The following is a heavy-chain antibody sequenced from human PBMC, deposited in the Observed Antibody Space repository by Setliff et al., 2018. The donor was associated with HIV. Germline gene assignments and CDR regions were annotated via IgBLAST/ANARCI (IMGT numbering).Heavy chain of an antibody. CDR1: GGSISSYY. J-gene: IGHJ4*02. CDR3: ARSIVPVASGYYYFEY. Sequence: SETLSLTCTVSGGSISSYYWSWIRQSAGKGLEWVGRIYTGGRTNYNPSLKGRVTMSVDTSKNQFSLNLSSMTAADTAVYYCARSIVPVASGYYYFEYWGQGTLVTVS. V-gene: IGHV4-4*07. CDR2: IYTGGRT. D-gene: IGHD3-3*01.